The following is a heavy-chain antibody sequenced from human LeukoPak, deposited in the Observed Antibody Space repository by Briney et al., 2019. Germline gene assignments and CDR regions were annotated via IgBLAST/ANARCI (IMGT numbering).Heavy chain of an antibody. CDR1: GGSISSYY. D-gene: IGHD5-18*01. Sequence: SETLSLTCTVSGGSISSYYWSWIRQSPGKGLECIGYISYSGSTNYNPSLKSRVTISVDTSKNQFSLKLSSVTAADTAVYYCARLPPMVTLGVFDYWGQGTLVTVSS. CDR3: ARLPPMVTLGVFDY. CDR2: ISYSGST. V-gene: IGHV4-59*08. J-gene: IGHJ4*02.